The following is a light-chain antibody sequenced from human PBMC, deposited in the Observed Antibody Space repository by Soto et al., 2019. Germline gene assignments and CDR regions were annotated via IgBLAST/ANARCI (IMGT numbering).Light chain of an antibody. CDR3: KSYAGSNTYV. CDR2: EVV. V-gene: IGLV2-8*01. CDR1: KNDIGVYDF. J-gene: IGLJ1*01. Sequence: QSVLTQPPSASGSPGQSVTISCTGTKNDIGVYDFVSWYQHHPGKAPRLIIYEVVQRPSGVPDRLSGSKSGNTASLTVSGLQAADEADYFCKSYAGSNTYVFGSGTKFTVL.